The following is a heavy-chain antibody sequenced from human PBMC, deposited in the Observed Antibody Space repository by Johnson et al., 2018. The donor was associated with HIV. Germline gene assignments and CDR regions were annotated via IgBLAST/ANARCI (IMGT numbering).Heavy chain of an antibody. V-gene: IGHV3-53*01. CDR1: GFTVSSNY. CDR3: AKQGSDPPL. Sequence: VQLVESGGGLIQPGGSLRLSCAASGFTVSSNYISWVRQAPGKGLEWVSSISDAGGTTDYADSVKGRFTISRDNFKNTLYLQMNSLRVEDTAVYFCAKQGSDPPLWGQGTLVTVSS. CDR2: SDAGGTT. J-gene: IGHJ3*01.